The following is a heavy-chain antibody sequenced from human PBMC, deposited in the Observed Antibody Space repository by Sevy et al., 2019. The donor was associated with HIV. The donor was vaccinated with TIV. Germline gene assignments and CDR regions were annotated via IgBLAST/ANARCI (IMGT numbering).Heavy chain of an antibody. Sequence: GGSLRLSCAASAFTFSSYGMHWVRQTPGKGLEWVAVIWYDGSNKYYADSVKGRFTISRDNSKNTLYLQMNGLRAEDTAVYYCARDKLLPVMVSMVRGALSYYFDYWGQGTLVTVSS. CDR1: AFTFSSYG. CDR3: ARDKLLPVMVSMVRGALSYYFDY. V-gene: IGHV3-33*01. CDR2: IWYDGSNK. J-gene: IGHJ4*02. D-gene: IGHD3-10*01.